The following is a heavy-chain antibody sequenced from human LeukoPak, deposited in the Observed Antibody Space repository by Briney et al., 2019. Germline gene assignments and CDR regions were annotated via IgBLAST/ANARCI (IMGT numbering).Heavy chain of an antibody. Sequence: PGGSLRLSCAASGFTFSSYWMSWVRPAPGKGLDWVANIKQDGSEQYYVDSVKGRFIISRDNAKNSLYLQMNSMRVEDTAVYYCARGGLRLLEWLSPFDYWGQGTLVTVSS. CDR1: GFTFSSYW. V-gene: IGHV3-7*01. D-gene: IGHD3-3*01. CDR2: IKQDGSEQ. CDR3: ARGGLRLLEWLSPFDY. J-gene: IGHJ4*02.